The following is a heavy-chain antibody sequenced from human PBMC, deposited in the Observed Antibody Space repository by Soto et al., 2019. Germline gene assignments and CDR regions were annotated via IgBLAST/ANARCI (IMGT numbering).Heavy chain of an antibody. J-gene: IGHJ4*02. CDR2: IYYSGST. V-gene: IGHV4-31*03. D-gene: IGHD4-4*01. CDR1: GGSISSGGYY. CDR3: ARKFTVTTRFDY. Sequence: QVQLQESGPGLVKPSQTLSLTCTVSGGSISSGGYYWSWIRQHPGKGLEWIGYIYYSGSTYYNPSPQSRVTLSADTSKNQFSLKLSSVTAADTAVYYCARKFTVTTRFDYWGQGTLVTVSS.